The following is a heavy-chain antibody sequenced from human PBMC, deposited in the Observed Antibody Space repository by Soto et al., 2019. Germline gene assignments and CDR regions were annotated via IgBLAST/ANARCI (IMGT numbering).Heavy chain of an antibody. D-gene: IGHD3-9*01. Sequence: GGSMRLSCAASGFTFSSYCMHWVRQAPGKGLEWVAVISYDGSNKYYADSVKGRFTISRDNSKNTLYLQMNSLRAEDTAVYYCAKDPNDWLEARSQNYYYYYMDVWGKGTTVTVSS. V-gene: IGHV3-30*18. CDR1: GFTFSSYC. CDR2: ISYDGSNK. CDR3: AKDPNDWLEARSQNYYYYYMDV. J-gene: IGHJ6*03.